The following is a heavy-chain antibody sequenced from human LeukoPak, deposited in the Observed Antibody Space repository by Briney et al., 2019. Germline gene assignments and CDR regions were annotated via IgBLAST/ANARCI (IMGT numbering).Heavy chain of an antibody. CDR2: IYSGGDT. CDR1: GFTVSSNY. Sequence: GGSLRLSCAASGFTVSSNYMGWVRQAPGKGLEWVSVIYSGGDTYYAGSVKGRFTISRDNSKNMTYLEMTSLKAEDTAVYYCAKERNLEIAVAGTIFDSWGQGTLVTVSS. V-gene: IGHV3-66*01. J-gene: IGHJ4*02. D-gene: IGHD6-19*01. CDR3: AKERNLEIAVAGTIFDS.